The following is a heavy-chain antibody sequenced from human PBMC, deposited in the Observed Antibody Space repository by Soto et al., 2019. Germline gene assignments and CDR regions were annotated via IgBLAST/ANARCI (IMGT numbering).Heavy chain of an antibody. D-gene: IGHD3-16*02. V-gene: IGHV4-31*03. CDR3: ARGAMITFGGVIVYYYYYGMDV. CDR2: IYYSGST. Sequence: QVQLQESGPGLVKPSQTLSLTCTVSGGSISSGGYYWSWIRQHPGKGLEWIGYIYYSGSTYYNPSLKSRVTISVDTSKNQFSLKLSSVTAADTAVYYCARGAMITFGGVIVYYYYYGMDVWGQGTTVTVSS. CDR1: GGSISSGGYY. J-gene: IGHJ6*02.